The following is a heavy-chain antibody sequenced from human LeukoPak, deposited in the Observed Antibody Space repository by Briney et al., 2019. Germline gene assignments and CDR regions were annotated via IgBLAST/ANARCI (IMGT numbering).Heavy chain of an antibody. J-gene: IGHJ4*02. CDR3: AKVQLVLQLLYYFDY. Sequence: GGSLRLSCAASGFTFSSYSMNWVRQAPGKGLEWVSSISSSSSYIYYADSVKGRFTISRDNAKNSLYLQMNSLRAEDTAVYYCAKVQLVLQLLYYFDYWGQGTLVTVSS. D-gene: IGHD2-2*01. CDR1: GFTFSSYS. CDR2: ISSSSSYI. V-gene: IGHV3-21*04.